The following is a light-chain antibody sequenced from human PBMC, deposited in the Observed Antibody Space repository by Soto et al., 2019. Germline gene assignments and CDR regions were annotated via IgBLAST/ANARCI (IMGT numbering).Light chain of an antibody. J-gene: IGLJ1*01. Sequence: QCVLTQPASVSGSPGQSITISCTGTSSDVGSYNLVSWYQQHPGKAPKLMIYEGSKRPSGVSNRFSGSRSGNTASLTISGLHAEDETDYHCCSYAGSSNLFGTGTKVTVL. CDR3: CSYAGSSNL. CDR1: SSDVGSYNL. V-gene: IGLV2-23*03. CDR2: EGS.